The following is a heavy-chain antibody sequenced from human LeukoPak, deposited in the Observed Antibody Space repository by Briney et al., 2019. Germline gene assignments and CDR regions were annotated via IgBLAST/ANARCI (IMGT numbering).Heavy chain of an antibody. V-gene: IGHV3-30*04. J-gene: IGHJ4*02. CDR3: ARGKPNPIDY. CDR1: GFTFSNYA. Sequence: GGSLRLSCAASGFTFSNYAMHWVRQAPGKGLEWVAVISYDGSNKYYADSVKGRFTISRDNSKNTLYLQMNSLRAEDTAVYYCARGKPNPIDYWGQGTLVTVSS. D-gene: IGHD1-14*01. CDR2: ISYDGSNK.